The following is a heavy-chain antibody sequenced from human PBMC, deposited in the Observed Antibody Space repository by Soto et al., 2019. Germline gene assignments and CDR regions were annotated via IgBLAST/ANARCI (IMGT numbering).Heavy chain of an antibody. Sequence: GGSLRLSCTASGFTFGDYAMSWVRQAPGKGLEWVGFIRSKAYGGTTEYAASVKGRFTISRDDSKSIAYLQMNSLKTEDTAVYYCTRMGCSGGSCSSGGYSGQGTLVTVSS. CDR1: GFTFGDYA. CDR3: TRMGCSGGSCSSGGY. J-gene: IGHJ4*02. CDR2: IRSKAYGGTT. V-gene: IGHV3-49*04. D-gene: IGHD2-15*01.